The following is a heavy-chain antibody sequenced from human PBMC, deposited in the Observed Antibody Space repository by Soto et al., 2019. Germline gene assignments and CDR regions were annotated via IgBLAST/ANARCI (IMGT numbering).Heavy chain of an antibody. Sequence: PSETLSLTCTVSGGSIGTYYWSWIRQPPGKGLEWIGYIYYRGNTDYNPSLKSRVNISLDTPKNQFSLKLSSVTAAETAVYYCARHPGYYDILTGYTTYYFDYWGQGILVTVS. J-gene: IGHJ4*02. D-gene: IGHD3-9*01. CDR2: IYYRGNT. CDR3: ARHPGYYDILTGYTTYYFDY. CDR1: GGSIGTYY. V-gene: IGHV4-59*08.